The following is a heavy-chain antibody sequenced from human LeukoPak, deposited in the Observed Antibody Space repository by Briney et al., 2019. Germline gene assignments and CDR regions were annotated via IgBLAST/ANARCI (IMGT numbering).Heavy chain of an antibody. D-gene: IGHD6-13*01. J-gene: IGHJ4*02. CDR1: GFTFSTYA. CDR2: ISGTGGSI. Sequence: GGSLRLSCAASGFTFSTYAMTWVRQAPGKGLEWVSLISGTGGSIYYADSVKGRFTISRDNSKNTLYLQMNSLRAEDTAVYYCARRSAAAGQFDYWGQGTLVTVSS. V-gene: IGHV3-23*01. CDR3: ARRSAAAGQFDY.